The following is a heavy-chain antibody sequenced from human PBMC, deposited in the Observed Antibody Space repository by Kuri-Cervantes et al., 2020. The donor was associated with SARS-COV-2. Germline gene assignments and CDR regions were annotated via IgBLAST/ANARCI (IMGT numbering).Heavy chain of an antibody. D-gene: IGHD1-26*01. CDR1: GYTLTELS. J-gene: IGHJ6*02. CDR3: ASPRIELGGYYYYGMDV. Sequence: ASVKVSCKVSGYTLTELSMHWVRQAPGKGLEWMGGFDPEDGETIYAQKFQGRVTMTEDTSTDTAYMELSSLRSEDTAVYYCASPRIELGGYYYYGMDVWGQGTTVTVSS. CDR2: FDPEDGET. V-gene: IGHV1-24*01.